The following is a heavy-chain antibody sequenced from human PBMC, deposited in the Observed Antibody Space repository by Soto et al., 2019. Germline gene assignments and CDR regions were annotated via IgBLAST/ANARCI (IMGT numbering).Heavy chain of an antibody. D-gene: IGHD6-25*01. Sequence: ASETLSLTCAVSGYSISSGHSWGWIRQPPGKGLEWIGSIFHTGSTYYNPSLKSQVTLSVDTSKNQFSLKLSSVTAADTAVYFCATLPRLDGMDVWGQGXTVTVYS. CDR3: ATLPRLDGMDV. CDR1: GYSISSGHS. V-gene: IGHV4-38-2*01. CDR2: IFHTGST. J-gene: IGHJ6*02.